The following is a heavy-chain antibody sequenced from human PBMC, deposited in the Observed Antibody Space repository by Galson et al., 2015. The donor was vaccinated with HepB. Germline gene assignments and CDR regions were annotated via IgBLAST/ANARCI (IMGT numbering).Heavy chain of an antibody. V-gene: IGHV1-8*01. CDR2: MNPNSGNT. CDR3: ARGSNWFDP. J-gene: IGHJ5*02. Sequence: SVKVSCKPSGYPFTSYDINWVRQATGQGPEWMGWMNPNSGNTGYAQKFQGRVTMTRNTSISTAYMELSSLRSEDTAVYYCARGSNWFDPWGQGTLVTVSS. CDR1: GYPFTSYD.